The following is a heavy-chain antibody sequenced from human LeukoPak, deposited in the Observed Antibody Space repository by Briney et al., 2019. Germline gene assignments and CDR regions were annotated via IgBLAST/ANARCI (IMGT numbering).Heavy chain of an antibody. CDR3: VFLWVGELFTWFDP. CDR2: SDPGDGEI. J-gene: IGHJ5*02. CDR1: GYTRSEFS. D-gene: IGHD3-10*01. V-gene: IGHV1-24*01. Sequence: ASVKVSCKVSGYTRSEFSIHWVRQARGKGLEWMGGSDPGDGEIIYAQNFQGRVTMTEDTSTDTAYMELISLKSADTAVYYCVFLWVGELFTWFDPWGQGSLVTVSS.